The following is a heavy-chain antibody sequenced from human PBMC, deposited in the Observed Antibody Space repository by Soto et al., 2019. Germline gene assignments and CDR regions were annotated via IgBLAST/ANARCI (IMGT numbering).Heavy chain of an antibody. Sequence: SETLSLTCTVSGGSISSSSYYWGWIRQPPGKGLEWIGSIYYSGSTYYNPSLKSRVTISVDTSKNQFSLKLSSVTAADTAVYYCASGITGYSPPYYYYGMDVWGQGTTVTISS. CDR2: IYYSGST. J-gene: IGHJ6*02. D-gene: IGHD1-26*01. CDR1: GGSISSSSYY. V-gene: IGHV4-39*01. CDR3: ASGITGYSPPYYYYGMDV.